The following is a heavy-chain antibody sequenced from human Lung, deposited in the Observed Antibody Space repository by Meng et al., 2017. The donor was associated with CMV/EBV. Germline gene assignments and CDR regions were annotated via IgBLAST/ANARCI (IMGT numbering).Heavy chain of an antibody. CDR3: ASGTPGRSYCDY. J-gene: IGHJ4*02. D-gene: IGHD2-15*01. CDR1: GYIFNNYG. Sequence: QVKLVRAGAEVQTPGALVKFSCKASGYIFNNYGVSRVRQAPGQGLEWMGWFVNYVDTYPAPKFQGRVTMTTDTHTNTAFMELRSLTSDDTAVYYCASGTPGRSYCDYWGQGTLVTVSS. CDR2: FVNYVDT. V-gene: IGHV1-18*01.